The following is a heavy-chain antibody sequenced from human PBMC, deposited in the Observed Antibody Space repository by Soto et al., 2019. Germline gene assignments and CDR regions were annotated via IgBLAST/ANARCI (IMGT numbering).Heavy chain of an antibody. D-gene: IGHD2-8*02. V-gene: IGHV3-30*18. J-gene: IGHJ4*02. CDR3: VKDRSDTWSFDY. Sequence: QVQLVESGGGVVQPGRSLRLSCVASGFTFSSCAMHWVRQVPGKGLEWLAVVTHDGTLYPYADSVKGRFSISRDNSRKTLYLQMNGLRPEDTAVYYCVKDRSDTWSFDYWGQGTLLTVSS. CDR2: VTHDGTLY. CDR1: GFTFSSCA.